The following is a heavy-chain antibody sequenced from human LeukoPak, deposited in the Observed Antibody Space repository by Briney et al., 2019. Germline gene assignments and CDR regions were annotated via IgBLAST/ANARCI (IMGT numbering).Heavy chain of an antibody. Sequence: GGSLRLSCAASGFTFSSYAMSLGRQAPGKGLELVSAISGSGGSTYYADSVKGRFTISRDNSKNTLYLQMNSLRAEDTAVYYCAKGGYCSGGSCYYFDYWGQGTLVTVSS. CDR2: ISGSGGST. D-gene: IGHD2-15*01. J-gene: IGHJ4*02. CDR1: GFTFSSYA. V-gene: IGHV3-23*01. CDR3: AKGGYCSGGSCYYFDY.